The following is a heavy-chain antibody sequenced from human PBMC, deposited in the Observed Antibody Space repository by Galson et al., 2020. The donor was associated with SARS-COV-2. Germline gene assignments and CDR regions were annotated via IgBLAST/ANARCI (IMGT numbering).Heavy chain of an antibody. CDR3: ARLRYYDVLTDYIVDV. V-gene: IGHV1-2*02. J-gene: IGHJ6*02. CDR2: KSGGA. D-gene: IGHD3-9*01. Sequence: KSGGANYAQKFEGRVTMTRDPSITTAYMELSRLRADDTAVYYCARLRYYDVLTDYIVDVWGQGTMVTVSS.